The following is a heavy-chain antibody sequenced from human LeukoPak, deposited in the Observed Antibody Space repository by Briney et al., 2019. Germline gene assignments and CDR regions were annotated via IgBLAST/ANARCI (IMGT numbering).Heavy chain of an antibody. D-gene: IGHD1-7*01. Sequence: PGGSLRLSCAASGFTSSSYGMHWVRQAPGKGLEWVAVIWYDGSNKYYADSVKGRFTISRDNPKNTLYLQMNSLRAEDTAVYYCAKDSPELELTPPFDYWGQGTLVTVSS. V-gene: IGHV3-33*06. CDR2: IWYDGSNK. CDR3: AKDSPELELTPPFDY. J-gene: IGHJ4*02. CDR1: GFTSSSYG.